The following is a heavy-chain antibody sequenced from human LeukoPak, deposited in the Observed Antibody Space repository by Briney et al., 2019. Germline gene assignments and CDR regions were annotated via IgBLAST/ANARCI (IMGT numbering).Heavy chain of an antibody. CDR2: ISYDGSNK. Sequence: QPGGSLRLSCAASGFTFSSYAMHWVRQAPGKGLEWVAVISYDGSNKYYADSVKGRFTISRDNSKNTLYLQMNSLRADDTAVYYCARDPQKMVYYYYGMDVWGQGTTVTVSS. D-gene: IGHD5-24*01. CDR3: ARDPQKMVYYYYGMDV. CDR1: GFTFSSYA. J-gene: IGHJ6*02. V-gene: IGHV3-30-3*01.